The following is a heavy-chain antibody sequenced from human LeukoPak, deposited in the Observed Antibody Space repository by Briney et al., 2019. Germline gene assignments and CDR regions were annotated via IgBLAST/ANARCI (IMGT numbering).Heavy chain of an antibody. D-gene: IGHD2-2*01. V-gene: IGHV1-3*01. CDR1: GYTFTSYA. Sequence: GASVKVSCKDSGYTFTSYAMHWVRQAPGQRLEWMGWINAGNGNTKYSQKFQGRVTITRDTSASTAYMELSSLRSEDTAVYYCARYCSSTSCYEYGMDVWGQGTTVTVSS. CDR3: ARYCSSTSCYEYGMDV. J-gene: IGHJ6*02. CDR2: INAGNGNT.